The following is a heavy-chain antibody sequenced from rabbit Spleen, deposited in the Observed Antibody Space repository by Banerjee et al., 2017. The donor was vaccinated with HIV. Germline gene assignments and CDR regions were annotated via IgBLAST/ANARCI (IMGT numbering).Heavy chain of an antibody. Sequence: QEQLEESGGGLVKPEGSLTLTCKASGFPFSNKAVMCWVRQAPGKGLEWIACINIVTGKAVYARWAKGRFIMSRTSSATVTLRMTSLIAADRATYFCARDERDAAHGGYGCGAFDLWGPGTLVTVS. V-gene: IGHV1S45*01. CDR2: INIVTGKA. CDR3: ARDERDAAHGGYGCGAFDL. D-gene: IGHD6-1*01. J-gene: IGHJ4*01. CDR1: GFPFSNKAV.